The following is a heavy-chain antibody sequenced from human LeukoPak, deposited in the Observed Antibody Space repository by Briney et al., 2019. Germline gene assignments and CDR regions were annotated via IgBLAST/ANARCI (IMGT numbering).Heavy chain of an antibody. CDR2: ISYDGSNK. D-gene: IGHD4-17*01. CDR3: AREWVTTLYYYYYGMDV. J-gene: IGHJ6*02. V-gene: IGHV3-30*04. Sequence: GGSLRLSCAASGFTFSSYAMHWVRQAPGKGLEWVAVISYDGSNKYYADSVKGRFTISRDNSKNTLYLQMNSLRAEDTAVYYCAREWVTTLYYYYYGMDVWGQGTTVTVSS. CDR1: GFTFSSYA.